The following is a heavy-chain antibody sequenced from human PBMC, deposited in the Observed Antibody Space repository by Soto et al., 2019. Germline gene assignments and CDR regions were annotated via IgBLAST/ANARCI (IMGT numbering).Heavy chain of an antibody. CDR1: GFTFSSYS. Sequence: EVQLVESGGGLVKPGGSLRLSCAASGFTFSSYSMNWVRQAPGKGLEWVSSISSSSSYIYYADSVKGRFTISRDHAKNSLYLQMNSLRAEDTAVYYCASDLGNDAFDIWGQGTMVTVSS. CDR2: ISSSSSYI. D-gene: IGHD7-27*01. J-gene: IGHJ3*02. CDR3: ASDLGNDAFDI. V-gene: IGHV3-21*01.